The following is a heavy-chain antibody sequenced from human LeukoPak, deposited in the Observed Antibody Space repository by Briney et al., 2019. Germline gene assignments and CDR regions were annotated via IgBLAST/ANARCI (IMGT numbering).Heavy chain of an antibody. D-gene: IGHD2-21*01. Sequence: SETLSLTSTVSGGSISSSSYYWGWIRQPPGKGLEWIGSIYYSGSTYYNPSLKSRVTISVDTSKNQFSLKLSSVTAADTAVYYCARRGAGDKKEYYFDYWGQGTLVTVSS. CDR1: GGSISSSSYY. CDR2: IYYSGST. V-gene: IGHV4-39*01. CDR3: ARRGAGDKKEYYFDY. J-gene: IGHJ4*02.